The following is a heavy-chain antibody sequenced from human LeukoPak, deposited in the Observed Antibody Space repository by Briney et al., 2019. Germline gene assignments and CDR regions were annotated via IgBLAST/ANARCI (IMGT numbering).Heavy chain of an antibody. CDR1: GFTFSDYN. CDR3: ARDTLEYSNSPDALDI. J-gene: IGHJ3*02. D-gene: IGHD4-23*01. CDR2: ISRSGSTK. Sequence: GSLRLSCAASGFTFSDYNMRWIRQAPGKGLEWVSSISRSGSTKYYADSVKGRFTISRDNAKNSLYMQMESLRDEDTAIYYCARDTLEYSNSPDALDIWGQGTMVTVSS. V-gene: IGHV3-11*04.